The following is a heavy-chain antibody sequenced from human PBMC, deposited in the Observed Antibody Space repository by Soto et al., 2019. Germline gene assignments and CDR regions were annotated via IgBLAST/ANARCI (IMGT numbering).Heavy chain of an antibody. CDR2: MNPNNGNT. Sequence: QVHLVQSGAEVKKPGASVKVSCKASGYTFTSYDINWVRQATGQGLEWMGWMNPNNGNTGYAQKFQGRVTMTRNTSISTAYMELSSLRSEDTAVYYCARQYYDFWSGYNYGMDVWGQGTTVTVSS. CDR3: ARQYYDFWSGYNYGMDV. J-gene: IGHJ6*02. V-gene: IGHV1-8*01. D-gene: IGHD3-3*01. CDR1: GYTFTSYD.